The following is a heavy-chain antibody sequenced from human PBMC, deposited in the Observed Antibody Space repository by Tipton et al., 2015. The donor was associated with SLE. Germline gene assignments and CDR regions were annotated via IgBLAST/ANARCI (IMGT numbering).Heavy chain of an antibody. CDR1: RFTFSSYG. Sequence: RSLRLSCAASRFTFSSYGMHWVRQAPGKGLEWVAVIWYDGSNKYYADSVKGRFTIPRDNSKNTLYLQMNSLRAGDTAVYYCAKEADIWGQGTMVTVSS. J-gene: IGHJ3*02. V-gene: IGHV3-33*06. CDR2: IWYDGSNK. CDR3: AKEADI.